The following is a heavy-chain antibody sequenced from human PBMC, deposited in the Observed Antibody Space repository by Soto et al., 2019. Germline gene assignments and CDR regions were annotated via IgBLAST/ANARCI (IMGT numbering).Heavy chain of an antibody. CDR2: IYHSGST. D-gene: IGHD3-10*01. Sequence: PSETLSLTCAVSGGSISSGGYSWSWIRQPPGKGLEWIGYIYHSGSTYYNPSLKSRVTISVDRSKNQFSLKLSSVTAADTAVYYCARAYGSGKNDAFDIWGQGTMVTV. CDR3: ARAYGSGKNDAFDI. V-gene: IGHV4-30-2*01. CDR1: GGSISSGGYS. J-gene: IGHJ3*02.